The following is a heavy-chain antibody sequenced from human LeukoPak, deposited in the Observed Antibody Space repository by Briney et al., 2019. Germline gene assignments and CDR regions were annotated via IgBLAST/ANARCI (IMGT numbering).Heavy chain of an antibody. CDR3: ARHFGEYDYYYGMDV. Sequence: PSETLSLTCTVSGGSISSYYWSWIRQPPGKGLEWIGYIYYGGSTNYNPSLKSRVTISVDTSKNQFSLKLSSVTAADTAVYYCARHFGEYDYYYGMDVWGQGTTVTVSS. CDR2: IYYGGST. J-gene: IGHJ6*02. CDR1: GGSISSYY. V-gene: IGHV4-59*08. D-gene: IGHD3-10*01.